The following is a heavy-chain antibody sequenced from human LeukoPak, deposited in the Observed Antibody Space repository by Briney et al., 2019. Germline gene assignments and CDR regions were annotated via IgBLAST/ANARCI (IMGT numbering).Heavy chain of an antibody. V-gene: IGHV4-31*03. CDR2: IYYSGST. CDR1: GGSISSGGYY. CDR3: ARGEYYYYYGMDV. J-gene: IGHJ6*02. Sequence: SETLSLTCTVSGGSISSGGYYWSWIRQHPGKGLEWIGYIYYSGSTYYNPSLKSRVTISVDTSKNQFSLKLSSVTAADTAVYYCARGEYYYYYGMDVWGQGTTVTVSS.